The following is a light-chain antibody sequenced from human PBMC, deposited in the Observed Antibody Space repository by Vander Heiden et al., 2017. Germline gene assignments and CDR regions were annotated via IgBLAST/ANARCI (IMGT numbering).Light chain of an antibody. CDR2: DDN. V-gene: IGLV3-21*02. CDR1: NIGSKS. J-gene: IGLJ2*01. CDR3: QVWDSSSDHVV. Sequence: SYVLTQPPSVSVAPGQTARITCGGNNIGSKSVHWYQQKPGQAPVLVVYDDNDRPSGIPERFSGSNSGNTATLTISRVEAGDEADYYCQVWDSSSDHVVFGGGTKLTVI.